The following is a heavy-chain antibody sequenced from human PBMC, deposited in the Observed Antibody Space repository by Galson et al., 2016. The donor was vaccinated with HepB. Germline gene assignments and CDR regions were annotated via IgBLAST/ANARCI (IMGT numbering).Heavy chain of an antibody. CDR1: GFTFSRYW. J-gene: IGHJ6*02. V-gene: IGHV3-15*01. Sequence: SLRLSCAASGFTFSRYWLSWVRQAPGKGLEWVGRIKSKTDGGTTGYAAPVKGRFSISRDDSKNTLYLQMNSLKTEDTAVYYCRYGMDVWGQGTTVTVSS. CDR2: IKSKTDGGTT. CDR3: RYGMDV.